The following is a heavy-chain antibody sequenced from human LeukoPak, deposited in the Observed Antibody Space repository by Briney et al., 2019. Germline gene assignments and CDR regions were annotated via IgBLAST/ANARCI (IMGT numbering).Heavy chain of an antibody. CDR2: IYYSGNT. D-gene: IGHD6-19*01. CDR3: ARDGYSSGWYYFDY. CDR1: GVSISSSNSY. J-gene: IGHJ4*02. V-gene: IGHV4-39*02. Sequence: SETLSLTCTVSGVSISSSNSYWGWIRQPPGKGLEWIGSIYYSGNTYYNASLKSQVSISIDTSKNRFSLKLSSVTAADTAVYYCARDGYSSGWYYFDYWGQGTLVTVSS.